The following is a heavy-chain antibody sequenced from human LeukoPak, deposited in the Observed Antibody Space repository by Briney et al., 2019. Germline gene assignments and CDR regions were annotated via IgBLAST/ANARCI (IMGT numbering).Heavy chain of an antibody. CDR1: GYTFTGYY. CDR3: ASDIVVVPAATDDAFDI. D-gene: IGHD2-2*01. CDR2: INPNSGGT. J-gene: IGHJ3*02. Sequence: RASVKVSCKASGYTFTGYYMHWVRQAPGQGLEGMGWINPNSGGTNYAQKFQGRVTMTRDTSISTAYMELSRLRSDDTAVYYCASDIVVVPAATDDAFDIWGQGTMVTVSS. V-gene: IGHV1-2*02.